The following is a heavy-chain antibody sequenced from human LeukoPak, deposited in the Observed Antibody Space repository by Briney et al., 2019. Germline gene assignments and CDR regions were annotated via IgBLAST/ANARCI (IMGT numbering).Heavy chain of an antibody. CDR3: ARTGYRSTWYLEDAFDI. CDR2: ISGSGGST. J-gene: IGHJ3*02. CDR1: GFTFSSYA. Sequence: GGSLRLSCAASGFTFSSYAMSWVRQAPGKGLEWVSAISGSGGSTYYADSVKGRFTISRDNSKNTLYLQMNSLRAEDTAVYYCARTGYRSTWYLEDAFDIWGQGTMVTVSS. D-gene: IGHD6-13*01. V-gene: IGHV3-23*01.